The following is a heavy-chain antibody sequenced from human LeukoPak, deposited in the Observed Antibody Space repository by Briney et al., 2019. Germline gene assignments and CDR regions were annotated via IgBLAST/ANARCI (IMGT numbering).Heavy chain of an antibody. D-gene: IGHD2-21*01. CDR1: EYSFTSYW. Sequence: GEPLNISCKGSEYSFTSYWRSGVRRLPGKGLEWLGRFDPRDSYNNCSPYFQGHVTISADKSISNACLQWSGLKASNTVMYYCARHDDPQLWYWG. CDR3: ARHDDPQLWY. CDR2: FDPRDSYN. V-gene: IGHV5-10-1*01. J-gene: IGHJ4*01.